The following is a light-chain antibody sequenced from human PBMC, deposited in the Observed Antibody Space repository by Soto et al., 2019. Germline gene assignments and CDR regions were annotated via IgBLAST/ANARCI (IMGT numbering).Light chain of an antibody. J-gene: IGKJ5*01. Sequence: EIVLTQSPGTLSLSPGERATLSCRASQSVSSSYLAWCQQKPGQAPRLLIYGASSRATGIPDRFSGSGSGTDFTLTISRLEPEDFAVYYCQQYNNWPPTFGQGTRLEIK. CDR1: QSVSSSY. V-gene: IGKV3-20*01. CDR2: GAS. CDR3: QQYNNWPPT.